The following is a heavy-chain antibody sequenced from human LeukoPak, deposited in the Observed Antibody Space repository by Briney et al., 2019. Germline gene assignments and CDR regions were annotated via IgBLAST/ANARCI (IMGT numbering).Heavy chain of an antibody. CDR3: ARLQKGNYYYGLDV. CDR2: IYPGDSDT. J-gene: IGHJ6*02. D-gene: IGHD6-13*01. CDR1: GYSFTNYW. Sequence: GESLKISCKGSGYSFTNYWIGWVRQMPGEGLEWMGIIYPGDSDTRYSPSLQGQVTISADKSISTAYLQWGSLQASDTAMYYCARLQKGNYYYGLDVWGQGTTVTVSS. V-gene: IGHV5-51*01.